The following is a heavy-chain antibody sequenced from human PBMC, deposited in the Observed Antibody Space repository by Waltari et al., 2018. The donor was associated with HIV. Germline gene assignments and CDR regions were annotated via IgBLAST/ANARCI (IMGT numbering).Heavy chain of an antibody. CDR2: ISGTNSTI. Sequence: ELQVVESGGGLVQPGGSLRLSCAASGFPFRSHSMNWVRQAPGKGLEWVSYISGTNSTIYYGDSMKGRFTISRDNAKNSLYLQMNSLRVEDTAVYYCARCGGDGRYGMDVWGQGTTVTVSS. CDR1: GFPFRSHS. D-gene: IGHD2-21*02. V-gene: IGHV3-48*04. CDR3: ARCGGDGRYGMDV. J-gene: IGHJ6*02.